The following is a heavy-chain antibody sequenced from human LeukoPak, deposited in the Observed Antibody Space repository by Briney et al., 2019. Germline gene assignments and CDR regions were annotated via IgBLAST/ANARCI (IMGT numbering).Heavy chain of an antibody. CDR2: ISSSGSTI. CDR1: GFTFSSYE. J-gene: IGHJ4*02. D-gene: IGHD2-21*02. Sequence: QPGGSLRLSCAASGFTFSSYEMNWVRQAPGRGLEWVSYISSSGSTIYYADSVKGRFTISRDNAKNSLYLQMNRLRAEDTAVYYCARATAGAPRDYWGQGTLVTVSS. V-gene: IGHV3-48*03. CDR3: ARATAGAPRDY.